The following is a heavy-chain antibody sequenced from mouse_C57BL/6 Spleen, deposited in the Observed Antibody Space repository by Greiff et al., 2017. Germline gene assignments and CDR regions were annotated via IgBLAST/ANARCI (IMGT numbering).Heavy chain of an antibody. D-gene: IGHD2-1*01. CDR3: AKNGGNYYYAMDY. CDR2: IWRGGST. J-gene: IGHJ4*01. Sequence: VKLMESGPGLVQPSQSLSITCTVSGFSLTSYGVHWVRQSPGKGLEWLGVIWRGGSTDYNAAFMSRLSITKDNSKSQVFFKMNSLQADDTAIYDCAKNGGNYYYAMDYWGQGTSGTVSS. CDR1: GFSLTSYG. V-gene: IGHV2-5*01.